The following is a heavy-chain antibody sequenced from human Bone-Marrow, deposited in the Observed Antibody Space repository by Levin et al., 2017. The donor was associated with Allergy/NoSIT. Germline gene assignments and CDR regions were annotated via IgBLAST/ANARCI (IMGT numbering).Heavy chain of an antibody. CDR2: ISYDGNHK. Sequence: HPGGSLRLSCAASGFTLSRYGMNWVRQAPGKGLEWVAFISYDGNHKYYADSVKGRFTISRDNSRNTLSLQMNSLRPDDTAVYYCAKDGVEVVGTPFYMDVWGKGTAVTVSS. V-gene: IGHV3-30*18. D-gene: IGHD2-21*01. J-gene: IGHJ6*03. CDR1: GFTLSRYG. CDR3: AKDGVEVVGTPFYMDV.